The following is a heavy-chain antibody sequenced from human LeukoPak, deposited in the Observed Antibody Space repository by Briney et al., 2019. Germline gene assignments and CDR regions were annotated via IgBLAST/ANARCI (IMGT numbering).Heavy chain of an antibody. D-gene: IGHD2-21*01. CDR2: ITIDGSDT. Sequence: GGSLTLSCAAYGFTFTDYWMHCARHTPGKGLVWVSRITIDGSDTTYADSVKGRFTISRDNAENTVYLQMNSLRAEDTAIYYCASGGDAFSTYYWGQGTLVTVSS. J-gene: IGHJ4*02. CDR1: GFTFTDYW. V-gene: IGHV3-74*01. CDR3: ASGGDAFSTYY.